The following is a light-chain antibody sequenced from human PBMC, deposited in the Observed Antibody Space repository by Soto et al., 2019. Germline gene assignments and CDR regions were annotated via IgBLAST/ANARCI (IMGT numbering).Light chain of an antibody. CDR1: NIGSKS. CDR2: YDS. J-gene: IGLJ2*01. Sequence: SYELTQPPSVSVAPGKTARITCGGNNIGSKSVHWYQQKPGQAPVLVIYYDSDRPSGIPERFSGSNSGNTATLTISRVEDGDEADYYCQVWNSSSDQWVFGGGTKLTVL. V-gene: IGLV3-21*04. CDR3: QVWNSSSDQWV.